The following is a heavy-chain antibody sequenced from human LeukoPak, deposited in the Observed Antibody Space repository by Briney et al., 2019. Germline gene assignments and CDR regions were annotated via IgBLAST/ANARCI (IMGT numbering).Heavy chain of an antibody. Sequence: GGSLRLSCAASGFTFSSYAMSWVRQAPGKVLEWVSAISGSGGSTYYADSVKGRFTISRDNSKNTLYLQMNSLRAEDTAVYYCAKGRHSYGDPSDYWGQGTLVTVSS. CDR1: GFTFSSYA. J-gene: IGHJ4*02. V-gene: IGHV3-23*01. CDR2: ISGSGGST. CDR3: AKGRHSYGDPSDY. D-gene: IGHD4-17*01.